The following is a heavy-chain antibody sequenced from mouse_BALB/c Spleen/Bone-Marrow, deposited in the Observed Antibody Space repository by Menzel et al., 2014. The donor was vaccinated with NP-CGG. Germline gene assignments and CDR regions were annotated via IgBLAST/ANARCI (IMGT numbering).Heavy chain of an antibody. J-gene: IGHJ1*01. CDR2: IDPENGNT. V-gene: IGHV14-1*02. Sequence: EVQLQQSGAELVRPGALVKLSCKASGFNIKDYYMHWVKQRPEQGLEWIGWIDPENGNTIYDPKFQGKASITADTSSNTAYLQLSSLTSEDTAVYYCASGYYGSSPYWYFDVGGAGTTVTVPT. CDR1: GFNIKDYY. D-gene: IGHD1-1*01. CDR3: ASGYYGSSPYWYFDV.